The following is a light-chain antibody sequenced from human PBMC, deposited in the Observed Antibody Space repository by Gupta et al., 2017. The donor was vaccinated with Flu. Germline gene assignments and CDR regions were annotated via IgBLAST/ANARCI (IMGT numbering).Light chain of an antibody. V-gene: IGLV1-44*01. CDR2: RND. J-gene: IGLJ3*02. CDR3: AAGDASINGVV. CDR1: SSNIGNNP. Sequence: QSVLTQPPSASGAPGQRVTISCPGSSSNIGNNPVNWYHQLPGTAPKLLISRNDQRPPGVPDRFSGSKSGTSASVAISGLQAEDEASYYCAAGDASINGVVFGGGTKLTVL.